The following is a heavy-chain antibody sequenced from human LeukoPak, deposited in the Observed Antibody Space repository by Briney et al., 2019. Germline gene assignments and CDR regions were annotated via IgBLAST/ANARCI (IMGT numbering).Heavy chain of an antibody. CDR1: GYTFTSYD. Sequence: ASVKVSCKASGYTFTSYDINWVRQATGQGLEWKGWMNPNSGNTGYAQKFQGRVTMTRNTSISTAYMELSSLRSEDTAVYYCARADYGSGSYYNVHWFDPWGQGTLVTVSS. D-gene: IGHD3-10*01. CDR3: ARADYGSGSYYNVHWFDP. V-gene: IGHV1-8*01. J-gene: IGHJ5*02. CDR2: MNPNSGNT.